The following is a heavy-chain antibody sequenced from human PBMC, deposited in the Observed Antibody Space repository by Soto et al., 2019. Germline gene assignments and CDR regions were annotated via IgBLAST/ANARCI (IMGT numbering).Heavy chain of an antibody. J-gene: IGHJ3*02. V-gene: IGHV1-69*01. D-gene: IGHD2-2*01. CDR2: IIPIFGTA. Sequence: QVQLVQSGAEVKKPGSSVKVSCKASGGTFSSYAISWVRQAPGQGLEWMGGIIPIFGTANYAQKFQGRVTITADESTSTAYRELSSLRSEDTAVYYCARGPRGRRTDVPTDAFDIWGQGTMVTFSS. CDR3: ARGPRGRRTDVPTDAFDI. CDR1: GGTFSSYA.